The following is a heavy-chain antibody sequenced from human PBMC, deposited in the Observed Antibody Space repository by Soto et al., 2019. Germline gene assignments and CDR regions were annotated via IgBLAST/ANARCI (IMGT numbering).Heavy chain of an antibody. D-gene: IGHD2-15*01. CDR1: GGSISSGDYY. V-gene: IGHV4-30-4*01. J-gene: IGHJ6*02. CDR3: AREDVVVVAAGGFGMDV. CDR2: IYYSGST. Sequence: SETLSLTCTVSGGSISSGDYYWSWIRQPPGKGLEWIGYIYYSGSTYYNPSLKSRVTISVDTSKNQFSLKLSSVTATDTAVYYCAREDVVVVAAGGFGMDVWGQGTTVTVSS.